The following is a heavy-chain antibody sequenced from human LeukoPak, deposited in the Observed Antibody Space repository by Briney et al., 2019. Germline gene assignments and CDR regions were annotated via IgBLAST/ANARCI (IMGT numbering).Heavy chain of an antibody. V-gene: IGHV3-21*01. J-gene: IGHJ3*02. CDR2: ISSSSYI. CDR3: ARGHTGRYGALDI. CDR1: GFTFSSYS. D-gene: IGHD1-26*01. Sequence: GGSLRLSCAASGFTFSSYSMNWVRQAPGKGLEWVSSISSSSYIYYADSVKGRFTISRDNAKNSLYLQMNNLRAEDTAVYYCARGHTGRYGALDIWGQGTMVTVSS.